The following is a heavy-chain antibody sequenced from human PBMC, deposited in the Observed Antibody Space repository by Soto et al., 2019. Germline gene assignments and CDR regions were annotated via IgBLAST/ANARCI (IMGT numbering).Heavy chain of an antibody. J-gene: IGHJ4*02. Sequence: QVQLQESGPGLVKPSETLSLSCTVSGDSITKISSRGDYWGWIRQAPGKGLEWIGSIYYTGNTFYNPSLKSRLTMSVDTSKNEFSLKLSSVTAADTAVYYCARHPRVDEDSSGYFDYWGRGTLVTVSS. CDR2: IYYTGNT. CDR3: ARHPRVDEDSSGYFDY. CDR1: GDSITKISSRGDY. V-gene: IGHV4-39*01. D-gene: IGHD3-22*01.